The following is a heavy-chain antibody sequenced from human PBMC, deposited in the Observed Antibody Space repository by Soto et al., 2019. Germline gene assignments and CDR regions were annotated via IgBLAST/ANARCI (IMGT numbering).Heavy chain of an antibody. CDR1: GDSVSSNSAA. D-gene: IGHD6-19*01. V-gene: IGHV6-1*01. CDR3: ARASWGAEWLVPYFDY. Sequence: PSQTLSLTCAISGDSVSSNSAAWNWIRQSPSRGLEWLGRTYYRSKWYNDYAVSVKSRITINPDTSKNQFSLQLNSVTPEDTAVYYCARASWGAEWLVPYFDYWGQGTLVTVSS. J-gene: IGHJ4*02. CDR2: TYYRSKWYN.